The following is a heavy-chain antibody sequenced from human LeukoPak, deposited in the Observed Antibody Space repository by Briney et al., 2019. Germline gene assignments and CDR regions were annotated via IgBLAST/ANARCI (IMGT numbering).Heavy chain of an antibody. CDR3: ARVDGDLVDY. Sequence: ASVRVSCKASGGTFTSYTISWVRQAPGQGLEWMGRIIPILGIANYAQKFQDRVTITADKSTSTAYMELSSLRCEDTAVYFCARVDGDLVDYWGQGTLVTVSS. CDR2: IIPILGIA. CDR1: GGTFTSYT. D-gene: IGHD4-17*01. J-gene: IGHJ4*02. V-gene: IGHV1-69*02.